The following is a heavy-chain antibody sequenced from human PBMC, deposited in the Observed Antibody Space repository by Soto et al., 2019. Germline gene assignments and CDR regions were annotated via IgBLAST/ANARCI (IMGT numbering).Heavy chain of an antibody. Sequence: PGGSLRLSCAASGFTFSDFYLSWIRQAPGKGLEWVSYIRDSGNKIYYADSVKGRFTMSRDNANDSLYLQMNSLRAEDTAVYYCARGVGKYCNTSSCGLDYWGQGTLVTVSS. V-gene: IGHV3-11*01. D-gene: IGHD2-2*01. J-gene: IGHJ4*02. CDR2: IRDSGNKI. CDR3: ARGVGKYCNTSSCGLDY. CDR1: GFTFSDFY.